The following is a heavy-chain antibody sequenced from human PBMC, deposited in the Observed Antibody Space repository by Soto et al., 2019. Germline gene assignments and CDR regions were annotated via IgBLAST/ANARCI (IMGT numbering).Heavy chain of an antibody. D-gene: IGHD6-6*01. J-gene: IGHJ4*02. Sequence: QVQLQQWGAGLLKPSETLSLTCAVYGGSFSGYYWSWIRQPPGKGLEWIGEINHSGSTNYNPSLKSRVTISVDTSKNQFSLKLSSVTAADTAVYYCARRRIAARLGFDYWGQGTLVTVSS. V-gene: IGHV4-34*01. CDR1: GGSFSGYY. CDR2: INHSGST. CDR3: ARRRIAARLGFDY.